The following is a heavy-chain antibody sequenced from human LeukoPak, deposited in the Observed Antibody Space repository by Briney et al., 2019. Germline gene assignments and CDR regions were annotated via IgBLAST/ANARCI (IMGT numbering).Heavy chain of an antibody. CDR2: ISYDGSNK. Sequence: GRSLRLSCAASGFTFSSYGMHWVRQAPGKGLEWVAVISYDGSNKYYADSVKGRFTISRDNSKNTLYLQVNSLRAEDTAVYYCAKDLARIAAAGTNYWGQGTLVTVSS. D-gene: IGHD6-13*01. V-gene: IGHV3-30*18. CDR1: GFTFSSYG. J-gene: IGHJ4*02. CDR3: AKDLARIAAAGTNY.